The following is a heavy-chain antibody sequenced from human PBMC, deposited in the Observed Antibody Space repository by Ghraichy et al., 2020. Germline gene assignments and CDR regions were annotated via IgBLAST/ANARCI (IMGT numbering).Heavy chain of an antibody. V-gene: IGHV3-23*01. CDR2: ISGSGGST. CDR3: AKCPVAGQNWYFDL. J-gene: IGHJ2*01. D-gene: IGHD6-19*01. CDR1: GFTFSSYA. Sequence: LSLTCAASGFTFSSYAMSWVRQALGKGLEWVSAISGSGGSTYYADSVKGRFTISRDNSKNTLYLQMNSLRAEDTAVYYCAKCPVAGQNWYFDLWGRGTMVTVSS.